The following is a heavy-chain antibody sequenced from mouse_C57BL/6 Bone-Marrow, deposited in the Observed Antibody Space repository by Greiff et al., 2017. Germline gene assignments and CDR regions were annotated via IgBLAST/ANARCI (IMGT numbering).Heavy chain of an antibody. Sequence: VQLQQPGAELVKPGASVKMSCKASGYTFTSYWITWVKQRPGQGLEWIGDIYPGSGSTNYNEKFKSKATLTVDKSSSTAYMQLSSLTSEDSAVYYCARLYYGSSYEGDYWGQGTTLTVSS. CDR3: ARLYYGSSYEGDY. CDR2: IYPGSGST. D-gene: IGHD1-1*01. V-gene: IGHV1-55*01. CDR1: GYTFTSYW. J-gene: IGHJ2*01.